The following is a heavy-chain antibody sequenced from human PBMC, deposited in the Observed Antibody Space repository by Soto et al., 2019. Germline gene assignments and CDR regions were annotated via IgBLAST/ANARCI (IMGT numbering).Heavy chain of an antibody. V-gene: IGHV1-3*01. CDR3: TRDPGRSWFDP. CDR1: GYTFTTYT. D-gene: IGHD3-10*01. CDR2: INPGNGDT. J-gene: IGHJ5*02. Sequence: GASVKVSCKASGYTFTTYTLQWLRQAPGQRLEWMGWINPGNGDTKYSQTFQGRVTITSDTSASTAYMELSSLGSEDTGVYYCTRDPGRSWFDPWGQGTLVTVSS.